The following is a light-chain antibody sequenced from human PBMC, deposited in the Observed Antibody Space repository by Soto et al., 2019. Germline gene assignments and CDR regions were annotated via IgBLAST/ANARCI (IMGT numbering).Light chain of an antibody. CDR1: RSDVGGYNY. J-gene: IGLJ1*01. CDR2: DVS. CDR3: FSSAGSYSYV. V-gene: IGLV2-11*01. Sequence: QSALTKPRSVSGSPGQSVTISCPGTRSDVGGYNYVSWYQQHPGKAPKLMIYDVSKRPSGVPDRFSGSKSGNTSSLTISGLQAEDEADYYCFSSAGSYSYVFGAGTKVTVL.